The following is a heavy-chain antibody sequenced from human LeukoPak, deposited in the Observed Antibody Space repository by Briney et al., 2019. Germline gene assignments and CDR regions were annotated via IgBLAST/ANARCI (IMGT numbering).Heavy chain of an antibody. CDR3: ARSQPPDY. D-gene: IGHD2-2*01. CDR2: ISSSGNHI. Sequence: VGSLRLSCTASGFTFGDYAMSWVRQAPGKGLEWVSSISSSGNHIYYADPVKGRFTISRDNARNSLSLQMNSLRAEDTAVYYCARSQPPDYWGQGTLVPVSS. J-gene: IGHJ4*02. V-gene: IGHV3-21*01. CDR1: GFTFGDYA.